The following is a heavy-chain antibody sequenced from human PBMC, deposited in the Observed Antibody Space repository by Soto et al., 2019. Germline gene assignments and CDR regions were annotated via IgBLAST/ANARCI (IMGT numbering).Heavy chain of an antibody. V-gene: IGHV3-64D*06. CDR2: VSTNGGST. CDR1: GFTFKNHA. Sequence: PGGSLRLSCSASGFTFKNHAMHWVRQAAGKGLEYVAAVSTNGGSTEYADAVKGRFFISRDNSRDKVYLQMSSLRAEDTAVYYCVKTPPYSTYYYYGMDVWGQGTTVTVSS. CDR3: VKTPPYSTYYYYGMDV. D-gene: IGHD6-13*01. J-gene: IGHJ6*02.